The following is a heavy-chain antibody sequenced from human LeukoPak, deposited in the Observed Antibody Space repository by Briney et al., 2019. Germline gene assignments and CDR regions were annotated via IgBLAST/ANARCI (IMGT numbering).Heavy chain of an antibody. CDR3: AKGPAVTFDI. CDR1: GFTFSDYY. J-gene: IGHJ3*02. Sequence: GGSLRLSCAASGFTFSDYYMSWIRQAPGKGLEWVSGISGSGGSTYYADSVKGRFTISSDNSKKTLYLQMNSLRAEDTAVYYCAKGPAVTFDIWGQGTMVTVSS. V-gene: IGHV3-23*01. CDR2: ISGSGGST.